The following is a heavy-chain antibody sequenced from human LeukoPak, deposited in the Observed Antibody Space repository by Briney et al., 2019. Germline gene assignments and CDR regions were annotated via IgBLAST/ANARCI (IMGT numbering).Heavy chain of an antibody. CDR2: ISSSSSTI. V-gene: IGHV3-48*04. CDR1: GFTFSSYS. Sequence: PGGSLRLSCAASGFTFSSYSMNWVRQAPGKGLEWVSYISSSSSTIYYADSVKGRFTISRDNAKNSLYLQMNSLRAEDTAVYYCAKDSIVVVTAIPSEFDYWGQGTLVTVSS. J-gene: IGHJ4*02. CDR3: AKDSIVVVTAIPSEFDY. D-gene: IGHD2-21*02.